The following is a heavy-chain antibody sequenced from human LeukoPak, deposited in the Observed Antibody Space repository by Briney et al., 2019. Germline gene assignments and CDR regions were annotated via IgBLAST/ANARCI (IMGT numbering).Heavy chain of an antibody. CDR3: ARLHSSSSPSVDY. CDR1: GFTVSSNY. Sequence: PGRSLRLSCAASGFTVSSNYMSWVRQAPGKGLEWVSVIYSGGSTYYADSVKGRFTISRDNSKNTLYLQMNSLRAEDTAVYYCARLHSSSSPSVDYWGQGTLVTVSS. V-gene: IGHV3-53*01. D-gene: IGHD6-6*01. J-gene: IGHJ4*02. CDR2: IYSGGST.